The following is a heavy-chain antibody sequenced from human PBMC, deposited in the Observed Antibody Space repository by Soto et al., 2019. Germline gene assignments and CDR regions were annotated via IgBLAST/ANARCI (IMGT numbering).Heavy chain of an antibody. V-gene: IGHV1-2*02. Sequence: ASVKVSCKASGYTFTVYYMHWVRQAPGQGLEWMGWINPKSGGTMYPQKFEGRVTMTWDTSISTAYMALTRLRSDDTAVYYCARDLAKGGGSAGFDYWGQGTLVTVSS. CDR3: ARDLAKGGGSAGFDY. D-gene: IGHD1-26*01. CDR1: GYTFTVYY. J-gene: IGHJ4*02. CDR2: INPKSGGT.